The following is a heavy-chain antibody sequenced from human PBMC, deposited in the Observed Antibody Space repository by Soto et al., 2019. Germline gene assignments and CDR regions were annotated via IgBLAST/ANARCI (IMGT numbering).Heavy chain of an antibody. CDR3: AKDVNDPHNYSDYNFHY. CDR2: VSYDGSHE. J-gene: IGHJ4*02. Sequence: QVQLVESGGGVVQPGTSLRLSCAASGFTFSSYAMHWVRQAPGKGLEWVAVVSYDGSHEFYADFVEGRFTIARDNSKDTRYLQMNSRRAEDTAVYYCAKDVNDPHNYSDYNFHYWCQGTLVTVSS. CDR1: GFTFSSYA. V-gene: IGHV3-30*18. D-gene: IGHD4-17*01.